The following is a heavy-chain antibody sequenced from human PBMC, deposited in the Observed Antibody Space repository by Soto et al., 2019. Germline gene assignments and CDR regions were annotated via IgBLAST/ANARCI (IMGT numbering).Heavy chain of an antibody. J-gene: IGHJ5*02. V-gene: IGHV4-30-2*01. Sequence: QLQLQESGSGLVKPSQTLSLTCAVPGGSISSGGYSWSWIRQPPGKGLEWIGYIYDSENTYYNPSLKSRVTLSVDRSKNQCSLKLSSVTAADTAVYYCAVGALIVHPWGQGTLVTVSS. D-gene: IGHD1-26*01. CDR3: AVGALIVHP. CDR1: GGSISSGGYS. CDR2: IYDSENT.